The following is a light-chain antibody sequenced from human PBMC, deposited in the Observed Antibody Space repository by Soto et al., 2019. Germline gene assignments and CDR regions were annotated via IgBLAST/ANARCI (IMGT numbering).Light chain of an antibody. V-gene: IGKV3-15*01. CDR2: GAS. Sequence: DTVMTQSPATLSVSPGERATLSCRASQSVSNNLVWYQQKPGQAPRLLIYGASTRATGIPARFNGSGSGTEFTLTISSLQSEDFAVYYCQQYNNWPPYTFGQGTKLEIK. CDR3: QQYNNWPPYT. CDR1: QSVSNN. J-gene: IGKJ2*01.